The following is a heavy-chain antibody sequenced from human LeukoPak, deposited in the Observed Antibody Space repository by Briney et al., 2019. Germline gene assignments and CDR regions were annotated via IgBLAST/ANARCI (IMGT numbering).Heavy chain of an antibody. V-gene: IGHV4-39*07. CDR2: IYYSRST. J-gene: IGHJ3*02. D-gene: IGHD4-23*01. CDR3: ARDRSRPVATDAFDI. CDR1: GGPISSSSFY. Sequence: SETLSLTCTVSGGPISSSSFYWGWIRQPPGKGLEWIGSIYYSRSTNYNPSLKSRVTISVDTSKNQFSLKLSSVTAADTAVYYCARDRSRPVATDAFDIWGQGTMVTVSS.